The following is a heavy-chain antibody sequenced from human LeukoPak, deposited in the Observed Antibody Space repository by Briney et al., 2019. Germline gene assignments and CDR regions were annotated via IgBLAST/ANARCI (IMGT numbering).Heavy chain of an antibody. CDR2: INGNGGGS. Sequence: PGGSLRLSCAASGFTFSDHAMSWVRQAPAKGLEWVSSINGNGGGSYYIDSVKGRFTISRDNSKNTLYLQMNSLRAEDTAVYYCAKGQYGGLGFDYWGQGTLVTVSS. V-gene: IGHV3-23*01. CDR1: GFTFSDHA. CDR3: AKGQYGGLGFDY. J-gene: IGHJ4*02. D-gene: IGHD4-23*01.